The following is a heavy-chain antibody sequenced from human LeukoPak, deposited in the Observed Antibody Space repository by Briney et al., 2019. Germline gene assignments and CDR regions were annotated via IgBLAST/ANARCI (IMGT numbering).Heavy chain of an antibody. D-gene: IGHD3-10*01. CDR3: AKDTGWEYYGSGSPPFDP. CDR2: IRYDGGNK. J-gene: IGHJ5*02. V-gene: IGHV3-30*02. CDR1: GFTFSSHS. Sequence: GGSLRLSCAASGFTFSSHSMSWVRQAPGKGLEWVAFIRYDGGNKYYADSVKGRFTISRDNSKNTLYLQMNSLRAEDTAVYYCAKDTGWEYYGSGSPPFDPWGQGTLVTVSS.